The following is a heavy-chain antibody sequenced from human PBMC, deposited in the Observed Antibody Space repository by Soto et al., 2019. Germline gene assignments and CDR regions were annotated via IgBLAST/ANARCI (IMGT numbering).Heavy chain of an antibody. CDR3: ARGTTYYDILTGYDY. CDR2: ISSSDTTI. CDR1: AFTFSSYS. Sequence: EVQLVESGGGLVQPGGSLRLSCAASAFTFSSYSMNWVRQAPGKGLEWVSYISSSDTTIYYADSVKGRFTISRDNAKNSLYLQMNSLRAEDTALYYCARGTTYYDILTGYDYWGQGTLVTVSS. V-gene: IGHV3-48*01. J-gene: IGHJ4*02. D-gene: IGHD3-9*01.